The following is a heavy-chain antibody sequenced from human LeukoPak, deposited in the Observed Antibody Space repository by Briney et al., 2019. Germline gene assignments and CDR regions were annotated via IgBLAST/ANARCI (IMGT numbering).Heavy chain of an antibody. CDR2: MNPNSGNT. J-gene: IGHJ6*03. D-gene: IGHD3-22*01. CDR1: GYTFTSYD. Sequence: ASVKVSCKASGYTFTSYDINWLRQATGQGLEWMGWMNPNSGNTGYAQKFQGRVTMTRNTSISTAYMELSSLRSEDTAVYYCARGLRITMIVVVIPSHYYYMDVWGKGTTVTVSS. CDR3: ARGLRITMIVVVIPSHYYYMDV. V-gene: IGHV1-8*01.